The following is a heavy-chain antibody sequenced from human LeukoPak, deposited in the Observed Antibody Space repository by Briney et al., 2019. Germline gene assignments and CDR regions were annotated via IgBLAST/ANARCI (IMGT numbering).Heavy chain of an antibody. J-gene: IGHJ3*02. CDR3: ARTFRAITMIVAQNAFDI. CDR2: IYYSGST. D-gene: IGHD3-22*01. V-gene: IGHV4-59*08. Sequence: PSGTLSLTCPVSGGSISSYYWSWIRQPPGKGLEGIGYIYYSGSTNYNPSLKSRVTISVDTSKNQFSLKLSSVTAADTAVYYCARTFRAITMIVAQNAFDIWGEGTMVTVSS. CDR1: GGSISSYY.